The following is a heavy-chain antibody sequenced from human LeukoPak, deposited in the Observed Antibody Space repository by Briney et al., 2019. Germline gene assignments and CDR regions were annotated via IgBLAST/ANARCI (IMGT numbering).Heavy chain of an antibody. D-gene: IGHD2-8*01. J-gene: IGHJ6*02. CDR2: IYYSGST. Sequence: SETLSLTCTVSGGSISSYYWSWIRQPPGKGLEWIGCIYYSGSTNYNPSLKSRVTISVDTSKNQFSLKLSSVTAADTAVYYCARRRERLSANGVRYYGMDVWGQGTTVTVSS. CDR1: GGSISSYY. CDR3: ARRRERLSANGVRYYGMDV. V-gene: IGHV4-59*08.